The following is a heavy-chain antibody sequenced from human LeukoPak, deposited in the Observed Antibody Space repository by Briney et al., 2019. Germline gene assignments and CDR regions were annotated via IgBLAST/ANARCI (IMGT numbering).Heavy chain of an antibody. CDR3: ARFTLWFGESAFDP. J-gene: IGHJ5*02. D-gene: IGHD3-10*01. V-gene: IGHV4-59*01. Sequence: PGGSLRLSCAASGFTFSDYYMSWIRQPPGKGLEWIGYIYYSGSTNYTPSLKSRVTISVDTSKNQFSLKLSSVTAADTAVYYCARFTLWFGESAFDPWGQGTLVTVSS. CDR2: IYYSGST. CDR1: GFTFSDYY.